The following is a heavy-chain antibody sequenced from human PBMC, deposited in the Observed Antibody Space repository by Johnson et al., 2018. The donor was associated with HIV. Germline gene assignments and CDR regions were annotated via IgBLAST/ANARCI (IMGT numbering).Heavy chain of an antibody. J-gene: IGHJ3*02. CDR3: ASWGVGSSWNHDAFDI. CDR2: ISYDGSNK. D-gene: IGHD6-13*01. V-gene: IGHV3-30-3*01. CDR1: GFTFSSYA. Sequence: QVQLVESGGGVVQPGRSLRLSCAASGFTFSSYAMHWVRQAPGKGLEWVAVISYDGSNKYYADSVKGRFTISRDNSKKTLYLQMNSLRAEDTAVYYCASWGVGSSWNHDAFDIWGQGTMVTVSS.